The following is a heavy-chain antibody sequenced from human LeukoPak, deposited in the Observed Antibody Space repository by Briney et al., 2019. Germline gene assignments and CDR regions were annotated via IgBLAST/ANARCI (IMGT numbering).Heavy chain of an antibody. CDR2: ISGSGGST. D-gene: IGHD6-25*01. V-gene: IGHV3-23*01. CDR1: GFTFSSYG. J-gene: IGHJ4*02. Sequence: GGSLRLSCAASGFTFSSYGMGWVRQAPGKGLEWVSTISGSGGSTYSADSVKGRFTISRDNSKNTLYLQMNSLRAEDTAVYYCAKAQHSSVWGYFDYWGQGTLVTVSS. CDR3: AKAQHSSVWGYFDY.